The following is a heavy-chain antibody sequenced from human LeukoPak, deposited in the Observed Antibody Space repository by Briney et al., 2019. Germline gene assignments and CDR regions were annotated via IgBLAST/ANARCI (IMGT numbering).Heavy chain of an antibody. D-gene: IGHD3-10*01. CDR3: ARVLYYYASVSYNYYMDV. CDR2: ISGSGGST. J-gene: IGHJ6*03. Sequence: GGSLRLSCAASGFTFSSYAMSWVRQAPGKGLEWVSGISGSGGSTYYADSVKGRFTISRDNSKNTLYLQMNSLRAEDAAIYYCARVLYYYASVSYNYYMDVWGKGTTVTISS. V-gene: IGHV3-23*01. CDR1: GFTFSSYA.